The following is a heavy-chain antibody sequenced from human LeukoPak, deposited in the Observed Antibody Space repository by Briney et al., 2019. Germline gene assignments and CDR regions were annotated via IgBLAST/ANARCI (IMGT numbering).Heavy chain of an antibody. CDR3: ATDRDNSDWQKRFDS. CDR2: INQDASEI. V-gene: IGHV3-7*01. Sequence: GGSLRLSCAASGSTFSTYWMNWYRQAPGKGLEWVGNINQDASEINYVDSVRGRFTISRDNAKNSLHLQMNSLRAEDTAVYYCATDRDNSDWQKRFDSWGQGTLVTVSS. D-gene: IGHD2-21*02. J-gene: IGHJ4*02. CDR1: GSTFSTYW.